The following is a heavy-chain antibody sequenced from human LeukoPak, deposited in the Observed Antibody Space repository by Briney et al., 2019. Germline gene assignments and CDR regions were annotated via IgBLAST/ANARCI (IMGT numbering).Heavy chain of an antibody. D-gene: IGHD3-3*01. CDR2: INPNSGGT. CDR3: ARALAFPRITIFGVVMGSYYMDV. Sequence: GASVKVSCKASGYTFTGYYMHWVRQAPGQGLEWMGWINPNSGGTNYAQKFQGRVTITRNTSISTAYMELSSLRSEGTAVYYCARALAFPRITIFGVVMGSYYMDVWGKGTTVTVSS. CDR1: GYTFTGYY. V-gene: IGHV1-2*02. J-gene: IGHJ6*03.